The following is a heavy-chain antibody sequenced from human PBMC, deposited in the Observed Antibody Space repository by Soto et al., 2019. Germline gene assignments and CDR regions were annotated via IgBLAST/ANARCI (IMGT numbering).Heavy chain of an antibody. D-gene: IGHD2-2*01. CDR1: GGTFSSYA. J-gene: IGHJ6*02. CDR3: ARGVQDIVVVPAARYYYYGMDV. CDR2: IIPIFGTA. Sequence: QVQLVQSGAEVKKPGSSVNFSCKASGGTFSSYAISWVRQAPGQGLEWMGGIIPIFGTANYAQKFQGRVTITADESTSTAYMELSSLRSEDTAVYYCARGVQDIVVVPAARYYYYGMDVWGQGTTVTVSS. V-gene: IGHV1-69*01.